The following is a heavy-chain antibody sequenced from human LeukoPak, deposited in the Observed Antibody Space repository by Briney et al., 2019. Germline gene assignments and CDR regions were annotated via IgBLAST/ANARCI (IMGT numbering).Heavy chain of an antibody. J-gene: IGHJ4*02. CDR1: GYSFTSYW. V-gene: IGHV5-51*01. D-gene: IGHD1-26*01. CDR2: IYPGDSDT. Sequence: GESLKISCKGSGYSFTSYWIGWVRQMPGKGLEWMGIIYPGDSDTRYSPSFQGQVTISADKSISTAYLQWSSLKASDTAMYYCARGLVGATFYGATASFFDYWGQGTLVTVSS. CDR3: ARGLVGATFYGATASFFDY.